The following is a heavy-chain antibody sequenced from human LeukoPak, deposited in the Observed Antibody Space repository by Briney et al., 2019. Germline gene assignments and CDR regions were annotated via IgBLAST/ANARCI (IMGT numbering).Heavy chain of an antibody. Sequence: SGGSLRLSCAASGFTFSSHAMSWVRQAPGKGLEWVSSISGSGATTYYADSVKGRFTIIRDISKNTLSLQMNSLRAGDTAVYYCAKDLGYSTGWYAFDYWGQGTLVTVSS. D-gene: IGHD6-19*01. J-gene: IGHJ4*02. CDR3: AKDLGYSTGWYAFDY. CDR1: GFTFSSHA. V-gene: IGHV3-23*01. CDR2: ISGSGATT.